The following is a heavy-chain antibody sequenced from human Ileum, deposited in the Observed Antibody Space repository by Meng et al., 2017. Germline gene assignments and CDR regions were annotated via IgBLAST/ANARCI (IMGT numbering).Heavy chain of an antibody. CDR2: AGT. J-gene: IGHJ4*02. V-gene: IGHV4-61*08. Sequence: QVQVQESGPGLVRPSETLSLICTVSGGSVSTSDYQWGWIRQPPGKGLEWIGYAGTNYNPSLKSRVTISVDTSKRQSSLKLTSVTAADTAVYYCARDPDKAKSAYWGPGTLVTVSS. D-gene: IGHD5-18*01. CDR3: ARDPDKAKSAY. CDR1: GGSVSTSDYQ.